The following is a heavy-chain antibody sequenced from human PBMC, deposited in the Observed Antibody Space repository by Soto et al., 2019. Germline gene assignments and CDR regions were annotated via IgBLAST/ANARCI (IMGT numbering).Heavy chain of an antibody. CDR3: ARGWSIAVAALGF. CDR1: EFTFSSYT. Sequence: QVQLVESGGGVVQPGRSLKLSCAASEFTFSSYTMYWVRQAPGTGLEWVAGISNDGGNTYYLDSVKGRFTISRDNSKNPLYLKMNSMRVEAAAVYYGARGWSIAVAALGFWGQGTLVTVSS. J-gene: IGHJ4*02. D-gene: IGHD6-19*01. V-gene: IGHV3-30-3*01. CDR2: ISNDGGNT.